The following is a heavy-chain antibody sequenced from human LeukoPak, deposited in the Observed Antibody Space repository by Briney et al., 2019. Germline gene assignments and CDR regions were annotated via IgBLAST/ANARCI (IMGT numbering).Heavy chain of an antibody. V-gene: IGHV4-59*01. Sequence: SETLSLTCTVSGASISSYWWSWVRQPPGKGLERIGYISSGGSTNYNPSLKSRVTISVDTSKNQFSLKLSSVTAADTAVYYCARVDPLYWYFDLWGRGTLVTVSS. CDR1: GASISSYW. CDR2: ISSGGST. J-gene: IGHJ2*01. CDR3: ARVDPLYWYFDL. D-gene: IGHD3/OR15-3a*01.